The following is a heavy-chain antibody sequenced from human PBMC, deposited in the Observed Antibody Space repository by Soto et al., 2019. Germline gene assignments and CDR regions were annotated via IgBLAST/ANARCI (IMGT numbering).Heavy chain of an antibody. V-gene: IGHV3-30-3*01. CDR3: ARVRTYYDFWSNIFYFDY. CDR1: GFTFSSYA. Sequence: GGSLRLSCAASGFTFSSYAMHWVRQAPGKGLEWVAVISYDGSNKYYADSVKGRFTISRDNSKNTLYLQMNSLRAEDTAVYYCARVRTYYDFWSNIFYFDYWGQGTLVTVSS. CDR2: ISYDGSNK. D-gene: IGHD3-3*01. J-gene: IGHJ4*02.